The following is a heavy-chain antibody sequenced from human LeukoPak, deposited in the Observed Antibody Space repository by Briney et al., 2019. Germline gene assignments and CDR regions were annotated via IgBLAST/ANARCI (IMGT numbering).Heavy chain of an antibody. J-gene: IGHJ6*02. CDR2: INSDGSST. V-gene: IGHV3-74*01. Sequence: GGSLRLSCAASGFTFSSYWMHWVRQAPGKGLVWVSRINSDGSSTSYADSVKGRFTIPRDNAKNTLYLQMNSLRAEDTAVYYCAREFGELSSYYGMDVWGQGTKVTVSS. CDR3: AREFGELSSYYGMDV. D-gene: IGHD3-10*01. CDR1: GFTFSSYW.